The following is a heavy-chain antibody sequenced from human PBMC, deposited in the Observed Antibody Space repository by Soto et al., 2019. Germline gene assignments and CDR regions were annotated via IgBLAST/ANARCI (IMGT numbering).Heavy chain of an antibody. D-gene: IGHD3-3*01. Sequence: PSETLSLTCTVSGGSISSGDYYWSWIRQPPGKGLEWIGYIYYSGSTYYNPSLKSRVTISVDTSKNQFSLKLSSVTAADTAVYYCARDITSGFPRPAPNWFDPWGQGTMVTVS. CDR1: GGSISSGDYY. V-gene: IGHV4-30-4*01. J-gene: IGHJ5*02. CDR3: ARDITSGFPRPAPNWFDP. CDR2: IYYSGST.